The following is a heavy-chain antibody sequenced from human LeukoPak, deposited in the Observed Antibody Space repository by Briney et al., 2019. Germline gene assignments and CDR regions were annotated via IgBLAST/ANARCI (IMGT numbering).Heavy chain of an antibody. CDR1: GFTFSSYG. J-gene: IGHJ4*02. CDR3: AKAGIAAAGVFDY. Sequence: GRSLRLSCAASGFTFSSYGMHWVRQAPGKGLEWVAVIWYDGSNKYYADSVKGRFPISRDNSKNTLYLQMNSLRAEDTAVYYCAKAGIAAAGVFDYWGQGTLVTVSS. D-gene: IGHD6-13*01. CDR2: IWYDGSNK. V-gene: IGHV3-33*06.